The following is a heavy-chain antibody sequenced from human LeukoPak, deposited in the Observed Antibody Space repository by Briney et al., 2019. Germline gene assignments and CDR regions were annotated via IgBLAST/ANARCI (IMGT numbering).Heavy chain of an antibody. CDR1: GFTFSRYW. Sequence: PGGSLRLSCAVSGFTFSRYWMYWVRQAQGKGLVWVSRINPDGKDITYADSVKGRFTVSRDSANNVLYLQIDSLRADDTAVYYCLRGKPLDYWGQGTLVTVSS. CDR2: INPDGKDI. CDR3: LRGKPLDY. J-gene: IGHJ4*02. V-gene: IGHV3-74*01. D-gene: IGHD3-10*01.